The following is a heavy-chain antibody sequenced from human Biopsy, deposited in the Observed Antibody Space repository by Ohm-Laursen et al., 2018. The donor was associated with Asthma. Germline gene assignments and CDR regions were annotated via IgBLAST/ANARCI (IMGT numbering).Heavy chain of an antibody. Sequence: SLRLSCSASGFTFSSYGMHWVRPAPAKGMEWVAVISYDGSNKYYADSVKGRFTISRDNSKNTLYLQMNSLRAEDTAVYYCASQSSGPDFWSGYYYFDYWGQGTLVTVSS. D-gene: IGHD3-3*01. CDR3: ASQSSGPDFWSGYYYFDY. CDR2: ISYDGSNK. V-gene: IGHV3-30*03. J-gene: IGHJ4*02. CDR1: GFTFSSYG.